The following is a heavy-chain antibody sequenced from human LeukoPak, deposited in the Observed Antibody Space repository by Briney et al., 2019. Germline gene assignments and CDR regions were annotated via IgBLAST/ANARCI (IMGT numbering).Heavy chain of an antibody. V-gene: IGHV4-39*07. D-gene: IGHD1-26*01. Sequence: PSETLSLTCTVSGGSISSSSYYWGWIRQPPGKGLEWIGSIYYSGSTYYNPSLKSRVTISVDTSKNQFSLKLSSVTAADTAVYYCARDTGGQGEGATVWDIWGQGTMVTVSS. CDR3: ARDTGGQGEGATVWDI. J-gene: IGHJ3*02. CDR2: IYYSGST. CDR1: GGSISSSSYY.